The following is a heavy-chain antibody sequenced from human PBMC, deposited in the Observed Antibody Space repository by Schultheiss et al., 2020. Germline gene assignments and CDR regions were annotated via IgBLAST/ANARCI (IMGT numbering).Heavy chain of an antibody. V-gene: IGHV4-39*01. CDR2: IYYSGST. CDR1: GGSISSSSYY. CDR3: ARHESGSYYEVDY. J-gene: IGHJ4*02. Sequence: SETLSLTCTVSGGSISSSSYYWGWIRQPPGKGLEWIGSIYYSGSTYYNPSLKSRVTISVDTSKNQFSLKLSSVTAADTAVYYCARHESGSYYEVDYWGQGTLVTVSS. D-gene: IGHD1-26*01.